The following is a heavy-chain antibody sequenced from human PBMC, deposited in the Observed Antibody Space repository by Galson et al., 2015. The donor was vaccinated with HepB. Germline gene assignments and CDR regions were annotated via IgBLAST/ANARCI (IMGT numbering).Heavy chain of an antibody. Sequence: CAASGFIFSSDYMTWVRQAPEKGLEWVANINQDGSEKYYVDSVKGRFTISRDNAKNSLYLQMSNLRADDTALYYCARGVGDAWGQGSLVTVSS. V-gene: IGHV3-7*01. CDR1: GFIFSSDY. J-gene: IGHJ5*02. CDR2: INQDGSEK. CDR3: ARGVGDA.